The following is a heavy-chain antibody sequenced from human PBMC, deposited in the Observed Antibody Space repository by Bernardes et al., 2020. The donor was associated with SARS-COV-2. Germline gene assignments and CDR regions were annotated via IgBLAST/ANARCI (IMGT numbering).Heavy chain of an antibody. CDR2: IGTAGDT. CDR3: ARGGKKITFGGVIDKPGTFDI. Sequence: GGSLRLSCAASGFTFSSYDMHWVRQATGKGLEWVSAIGTAGDTYYPGSVKGRFTISRENAKNSLYLQMNSLRAGDTAVYYCARGGKKITFGGVIDKPGTFDIWGKGTMVTVSS. D-gene: IGHD3-16*02. V-gene: IGHV3-13*04. CDR1: GFTFSSYD. J-gene: IGHJ3*02.